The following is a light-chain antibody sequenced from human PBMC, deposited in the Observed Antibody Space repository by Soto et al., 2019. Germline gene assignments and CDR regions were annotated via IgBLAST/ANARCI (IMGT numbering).Light chain of an antibody. J-gene: IGKJ2*02. Sequence: DIQLTQSPSTLSASVGDRVTITCRASQSVTDWLAWYQQKPGKAPKLLIYDASSLQSGVPSRFSGSGSGTEFSLTISSLQPDDFATYYCQQYYRSCTFGQGTNVDSK. CDR2: DAS. V-gene: IGKV1-5*01. CDR1: QSVTDW. CDR3: QQYYRSCT.